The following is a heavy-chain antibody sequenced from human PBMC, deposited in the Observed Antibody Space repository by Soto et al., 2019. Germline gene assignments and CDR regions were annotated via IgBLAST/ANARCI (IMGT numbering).Heavy chain of an antibody. CDR3: ARESVTTDFHSVFGSRCFTGIPPGHKYGMAV. J-gene: IGHJ6*02. D-gene: IGHD3-3*01. Sequence: GASVKVSCKASGGTFSSYAISWVRQAPGQGLEWMGGIIPIFGTANYAQKFQGRVTITADESTSTAYMELSSLRSEDTAVYYCARESVTTDFHSVFGSRCFTGIPPGHKYGMAVGAKGPRSPSP. V-gene: IGHV1-69*13. CDR2: IIPIFGTA. CDR1: GGTFSSYA.